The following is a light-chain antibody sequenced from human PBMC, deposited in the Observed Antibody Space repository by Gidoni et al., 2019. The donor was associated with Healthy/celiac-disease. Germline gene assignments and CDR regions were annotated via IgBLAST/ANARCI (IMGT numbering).Light chain of an antibody. CDR2: GAS. CDR3: QQYGSSPQQYT. J-gene: IGKJ2*01. CDR1: QSVSSSY. V-gene: IGKV3-20*01. Sequence: EIVLTQSPGTLSLSPGERATLSCRASQSVSSSYLAWYQQKPGQAPRLLIYGASSRATGIPDRFSGSGSGTDFTLTISRLEPEDFAVYYCQQYGSSPQQYTFXQXTKLEIK.